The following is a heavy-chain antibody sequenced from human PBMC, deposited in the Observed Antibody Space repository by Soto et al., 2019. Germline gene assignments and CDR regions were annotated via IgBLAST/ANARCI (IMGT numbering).Heavy chain of an antibody. CDR3: AREMGGDSGYDTTWFDP. V-gene: IGHV1-69*12. D-gene: IGHD5-12*01. J-gene: IGHJ5*02. CDR2: IIPIFGTA. Sequence: QVQLVQSGAEVKKPGSSVKVSCKASGGTFSSYAISWVRQAPGQGLEWMGGIIPIFGTANYAQKFQGRVTITADESTSTADMELSSLRSEDTAVYYCAREMGGDSGYDTTWFDPWGQGTLVTVSS. CDR1: GGTFSSYA.